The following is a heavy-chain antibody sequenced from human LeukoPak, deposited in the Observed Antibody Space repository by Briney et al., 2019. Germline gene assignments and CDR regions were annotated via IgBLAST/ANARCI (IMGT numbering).Heavy chain of an antibody. CDR2: INWNGGST. CDR1: GFTFDDYG. Sequence: GGSLRLSCAASGFTFDDYGMSWVRQAPGKGLEWVSGINWNGGSTGYADSVKGRFTISRDNAKNSLYLQMNSLRAEDTALYYCARGPDSGSYYYWFDPWGQGTLVTVSS. J-gene: IGHJ5*02. D-gene: IGHD1-26*01. V-gene: IGHV3-20*04. CDR3: ARGPDSGSYYYWFDP.